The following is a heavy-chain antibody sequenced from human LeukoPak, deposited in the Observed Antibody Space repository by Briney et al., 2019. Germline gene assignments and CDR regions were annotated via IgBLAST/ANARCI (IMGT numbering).Heavy chain of an antibody. V-gene: IGHV4-30-2*05. Sequence: SETLSLTCTVSGGSISSGGYYWSWIRQPPGKGLEWIGYIYHSGSTYYNPSLKSRVTISVDTSKNQFSLKLSSVTAADTAVYYCARYRRIPYSSSTGASWFDPWGQGTLVTVSS. CDR1: GGSISSGGYY. CDR2: IYHSGST. D-gene: IGHD6-13*01. J-gene: IGHJ5*02. CDR3: ARYRRIPYSSSTGASWFDP.